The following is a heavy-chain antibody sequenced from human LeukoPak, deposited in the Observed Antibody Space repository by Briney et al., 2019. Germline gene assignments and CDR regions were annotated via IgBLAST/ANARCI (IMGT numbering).Heavy chain of an antibody. Sequence: ASVKVSCKVSGYTLTELSMHWVRQAPGKGLEWMGGFDPEDGETIYAQKFQGRVTMTEDTSTDTAYMELSSLRSEDTAVYYCATAYYYGSSGGSYYFDYWGQGTLVTVSS. CDR3: ATAYYYGSSGGSYYFDY. CDR1: GYTLTELS. V-gene: IGHV1-24*01. CDR2: FDPEDGET. D-gene: IGHD3-22*01. J-gene: IGHJ4*02.